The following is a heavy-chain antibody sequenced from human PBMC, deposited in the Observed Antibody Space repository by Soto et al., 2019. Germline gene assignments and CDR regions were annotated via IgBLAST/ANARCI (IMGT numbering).Heavy chain of an antibody. CDR2: ISYDGSNK. CDR1: GFTFSSYA. D-gene: IGHD6-13*01. J-gene: IGHJ4*02. CDR3: ARDLSRYSSSAGY. Sequence: GGSLRLSCAASGFTFSSYAMHWVRQAPGKGLEWVAVISYDGSNKYYADSVKGRFTISRDNSKNTLYLQMNSLRAEDTAVYYCARDLSRYSSSAGYWGQGTLVTVSS. V-gene: IGHV3-30-3*01.